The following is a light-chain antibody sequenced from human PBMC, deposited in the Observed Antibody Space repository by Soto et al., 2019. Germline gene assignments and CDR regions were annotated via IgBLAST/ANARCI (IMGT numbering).Light chain of an antibody. CDR2: WAS. V-gene: IGKV4-1*01. Sequence: DIVMTQSPDSLAVSLGERATINCKSSQNILYSSNNKNYLAWYQQKPGQPPKLLIYWASTRESGVPDRFSGSGSGTDFTHTIGSLQAEDVAVYYCQQYYGSSGTFGQGTKVEIK. CDR3: QQYYGSSGT. J-gene: IGKJ1*01. CDR1: QNILYSSNNKNY.